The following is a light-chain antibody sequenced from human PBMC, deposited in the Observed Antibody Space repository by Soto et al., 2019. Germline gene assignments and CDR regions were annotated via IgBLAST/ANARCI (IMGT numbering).Light chain of an antibody. V-gene: IGLV2-14*01. CDR2: EVS. Sequence: QSVLTQPASVSGSPGQSITISCTGTTSDVGGYNYVSWYQQHPGKVPKLLIHEVSNRPSGVSNRFSGSKSGNTASLTISGLQAEDEADYYCAAWDDSLNGYVFGTGTKVTVL. CDR3: AAWDDSLNGYV. CDR1: TSDVGGYNY. J-gene: IGLJ1*01.